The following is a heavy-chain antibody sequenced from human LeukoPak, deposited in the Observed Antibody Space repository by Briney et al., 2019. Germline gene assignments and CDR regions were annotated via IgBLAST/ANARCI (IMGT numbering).Heavy chain of an antibody. CDR2: ISYDGSNK. Sequence: PGGSLRLSCAASGFTFSSYGMHWVRQAPGKGLEWVAVISYDGSNKYYADSVKGRFTISRDNSKNTLYLQMNSLRAEDTAVYYCAADLSPDYYDSSGYYSGGLGPWGQGTLVTVSS. J-gene: IGHJ5*02. D-gene: IGHD3-22*01. V-gene: IGHV3-30*03. CDR3: AADLSPDYYDSSGYYSGGLGP. CDR1: GFTFSSYG.